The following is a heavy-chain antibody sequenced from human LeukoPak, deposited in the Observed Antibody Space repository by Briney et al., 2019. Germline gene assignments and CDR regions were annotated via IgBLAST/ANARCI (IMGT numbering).Heavy chain of an antibody. J-gene: IGHJ6*02. CDR1: GYNLTELA. Sequence: ASVKVSCKVSGYNLTELAMHWVRQAPGKGLEWMGGFDPEEGETNPAQKFQGRVIMTEDTATDTGYMELCSLRYEDTAVYFCATRELFPRNTNYRDYYYYGMDVWGQGTTVTVSS. D-gene: IGHD1-14*01. V-gene: IGHV1-24*01. CDR2: FDPEEGET. CDR3: ATRELFPRNTNYRDYYYYGMDV.